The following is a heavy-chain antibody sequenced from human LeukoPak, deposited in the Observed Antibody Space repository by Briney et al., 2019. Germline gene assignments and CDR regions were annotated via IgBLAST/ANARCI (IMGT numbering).Heavy chain of an antibody. D-gene: IGHD3-10*01. CDR1: GGSISSYY. CDR2: IYYSGST. Sequence: SETLSLTCTVSGGSISSYYWSWIRQPPGKGLEWIGYIYYSGSTYYNPSLKSRVTISVDTSKNQFSLKLSSVTAADTAVYYCARVNLGYVVGRVWFGESSRFDPWGQGTLVTVSS. V-gene: IGHV4-59*12. J-gene: IGHJ5*02. CDR3: ARVNLGYVVGRVWFGESSRFDP.